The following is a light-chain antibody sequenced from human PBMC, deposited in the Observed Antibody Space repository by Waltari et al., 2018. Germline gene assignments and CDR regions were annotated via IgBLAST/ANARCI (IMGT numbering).Light chain of an antibody. CDR3: QSGGHGTWV. J-gene: IGLJ3*02. CDR1: SGHSSNV. CDR2: VNSDGSH. Sequence: QLVLTQSPSASASLGASVKLTCTLSSGHSSNVVAWLQQQPEKGPRYLMKVNSDGSHSQGDEIPGRFSGTSSGAERYLTISNRQSEDEADYYCQSGGHGTWVFGGGTKLTVL. V-gene: IGLV4-69*01.